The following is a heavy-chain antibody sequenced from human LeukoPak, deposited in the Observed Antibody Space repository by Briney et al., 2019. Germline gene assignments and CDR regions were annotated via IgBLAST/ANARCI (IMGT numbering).Heavy chain of an antibody. D-gene: IGHD5-18*01. CDR1: GFTVSSNY. V-gene: IGHV3-53*01. CDR2: IYSGGST. J-gene: IGHJ4*02. Sequence: PGGSLRLSCAASGFTVSSNYMSWVRQAPGKGLEWVSVIYSGGSTYYADSVKGRFTISRDNSKNTLYLQMNSLRADDTAVYYCARDRDTAMADFDYWGQGTLVTVSS. CDR3: ARDRDTAMADFDY.